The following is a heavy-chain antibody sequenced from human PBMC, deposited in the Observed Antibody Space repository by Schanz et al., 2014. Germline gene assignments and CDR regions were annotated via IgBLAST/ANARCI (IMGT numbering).Heavy chain of an antibody. Sequence: EVKLLESGGGLVQPGGSLRLSCAASGFTFATYAMSWVRQAPGKGLEWVAGINGSGNATYYADAVKGRFTITRANYRNTLSLQMKRLRVEDTAVYFCSKDPCDALTRYQYYFDYWGPGRLVTVSS. V-gene: IGHV3-23*01. D-gene: IGHD3-9*01. J-gene: IGHJ4*02. CDR2: INGSGNAT. CDR1: GFTFATYA. CDR3: SKDPCDALTRYQYYFDY.